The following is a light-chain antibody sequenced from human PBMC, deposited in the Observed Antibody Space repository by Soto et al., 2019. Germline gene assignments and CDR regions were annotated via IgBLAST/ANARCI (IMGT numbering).Light chain of an antibody. CDR1: QSVSSSY. J-gene: IGKJ3*01. CDR2: GAS. CDR3: QQYWT. Sequence: DIVLTQSPGTLSLSPGERATLSCRASQSVSSSYLAWYQQKPGQAPRLLIYGASSRATGIPDRFSGSGSGTDFTLTISRLEPEDFAVYYCQQYWTFGPGTKVDIK. V-gene: IGKV3-20*01.